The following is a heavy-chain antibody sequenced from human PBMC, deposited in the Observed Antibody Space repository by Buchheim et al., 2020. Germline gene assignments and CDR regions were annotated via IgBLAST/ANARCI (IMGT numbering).Heavy chain of an antibody. CDR1: TFTFSNHA. CDR2: IDISGANT. CDR3: AQELRPNDS. V-gene: IGHV3-23*04. Sequence: LLVESGGDLVQPGGSLRLSCAASTFTFSNHAMTWVRQAPGKGLEWVASIDISGANTYYADSVRGRFIFSRDNSKNTLYLQLTSLRPDDTALYYCAQELRPNDSWGPGTL. J-gene: IGHJ4*02.